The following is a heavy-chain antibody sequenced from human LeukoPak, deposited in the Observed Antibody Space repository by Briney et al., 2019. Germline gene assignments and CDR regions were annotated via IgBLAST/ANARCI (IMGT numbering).Heavy chain of an antibody. V-gene: IGHV1-18*01. CDR1: GYTFTSYG. D-gene: IGHD3-3*01. Sequence: ASVKVSCKASGYTFTSYGISWVRQAPGQGLEWMGCISGYNGNTNYGQELQGRVTMTTDTSTSTAYMELRSLRSDDTAVYYCARDYDFWSGHFGGYFDYWGQGTLVSVSS. CDR3: ARDYDFWSGHFGGYFDY. CDR2: ISGYNGNT. J-gene: IGHJ4*02.